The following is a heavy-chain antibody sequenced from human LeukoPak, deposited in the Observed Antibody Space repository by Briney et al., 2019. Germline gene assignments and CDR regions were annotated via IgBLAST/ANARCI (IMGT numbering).Heavy chain of an antibody. J-gene: IGHJ3*02. Sequence: SETLSLTCTVSGGSISSYYWSWIRQPPGKGLEWIGYIYYSGSTNYNPSLKSRVTISVDTSKNQFSPKLSSVTAADTAVYYCARESHYDILTLDIWGQGTMVTVSS. CDR3: ARESHYDILTLDI. CDR1: GGSISSYY. D-gene: IGHD3-9*01. CDR2: IYYSGST. V-gene: IGHV4-59*01.